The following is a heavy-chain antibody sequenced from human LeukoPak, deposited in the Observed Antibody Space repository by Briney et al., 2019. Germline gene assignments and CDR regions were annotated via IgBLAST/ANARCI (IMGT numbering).Heavy chain of an antibody. CDR1: GDSIGDSGCY. CDR3: ARHSNSGSFDFDY. V-gene: IGHV4-39*01. CDR2: IYYRGNS. D-gene: IGHD1-26*01. J-gene: IGHJ4*01. Sequence: SETLSLTCSVSGDSIGDSGCYWGWIRQPPGKGLEWIASIYYRGNSYYNPSLRSRVTISIDTSTNQLFLTLSSVTAADTAVYYCARHSNSGSFDFDYWGRGTLVTVSS.